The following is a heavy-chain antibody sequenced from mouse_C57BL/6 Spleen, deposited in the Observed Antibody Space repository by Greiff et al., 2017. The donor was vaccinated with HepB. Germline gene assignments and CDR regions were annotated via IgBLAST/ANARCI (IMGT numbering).Heavy chain of an antibody. Sequence: VQLQHSGAELVRPGASVTLSCKASGYTFTDYEMHWVKQTPVHGLEWIGAIDPETGGTAYNQKFKGKAILTADKSSSTAYMELRSLTSEDSAVYYCTGGLGWLLRGDYWGQGTTLTVSS. V-gene: IGHV1-15*01. J-gene: IGHJ2*01. CDR1: GYTFTDYE. CDR3: TGGLGWLLRGDY. D-gene: IGHD2-3*01. CDR2: IDPETGGT.